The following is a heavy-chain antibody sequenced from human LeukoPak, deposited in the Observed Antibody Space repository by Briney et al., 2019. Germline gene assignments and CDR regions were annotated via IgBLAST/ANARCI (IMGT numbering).Heavy chain of an antibody. CDR2: IYSGGST. Sequence: GGSLRLSCAASGFTVSSNYMSWVRQAPGKGLEWVSVIYSGGSTYYADSVKGRFTISRDNSQNTLYLQMNSLRAEDTAVYYCARVSRDGFYFDYWGQGTLVTVSS. D-gene: IGHD3-10*01. CDR3: ARVSRDGFYFDY. J-gene: IGHJ4*02. V-gene: IGHV3-53*01. CDR1: GFTVSSNY.